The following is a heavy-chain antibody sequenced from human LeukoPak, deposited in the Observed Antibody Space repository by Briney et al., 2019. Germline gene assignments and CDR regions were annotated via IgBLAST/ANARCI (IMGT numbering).Heavy chain of an antibody. D-gene: IGHD3-3*01. CDR2: ISAYNGNT. V-gene: IGHV1-18*01. CDR3: ASGLSIPHDRYYYGMDV. Sequence: ASVKVSCKASGYTFTSYGISWVRQAPGQGLEWMGWISAYNGNTNYAQKLQGRVTMTTDTSTSTAYMELRSLRSDDTAVYYCASGLSIPHDRYYYGMDVWGQGTTVTVSS. J-gene: IGHJ6*02. CDR1: GYTFTSYG.